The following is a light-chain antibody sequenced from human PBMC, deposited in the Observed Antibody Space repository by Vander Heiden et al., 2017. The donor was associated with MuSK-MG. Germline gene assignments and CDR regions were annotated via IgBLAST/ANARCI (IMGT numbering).Light chain of an antibody. CDR2: AAS. J-gene: IGKJ2*01. Sequence: DIQMTQSPSSLSASVGDRVTITCRASQSISSYLNWYQQKPGKAPKLLIYAASSLQSGVPSRFSGSGSGTDFTLTISRLQPEDFATYYCQQSDRTQFTFGQGTKVEIK. V-gene: IGKV1-39*01. CDR1: QSISSY. CDR3: QQSDRTQFT.